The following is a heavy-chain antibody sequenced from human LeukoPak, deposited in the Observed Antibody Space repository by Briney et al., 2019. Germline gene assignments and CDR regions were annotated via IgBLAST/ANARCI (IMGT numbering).Heavy chain of an antibody. CDR3: ARDKFPEWDYYDSSGYHDAFDI. CDR1: GGSISSYY. J-gene: IGHJ3*02. Sequence: PSETLSLTCTVSGGSISSYYWSWIRQPAGKGLEWIGRIYTSGSTNYNPSLKSRVTMSVDTSKNQFSLELSSVTAADTAVYYCARDKFPEWDYYDSSGYHDAFDIWGQGTMVTVSS. CDR2: IYTSGST. V-gene: IGHV4-4*07. D-gene: IGHD3-22*01.